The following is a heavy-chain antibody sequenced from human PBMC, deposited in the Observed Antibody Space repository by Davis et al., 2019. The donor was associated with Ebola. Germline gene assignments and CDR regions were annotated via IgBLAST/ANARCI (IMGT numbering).Heavy chain of an antibody. V-gene: IGHV4-39*07. D-gene: IGHD3-10*01. CDR2: IYYSGST. CDR3: ARSLLWFGEPPSYYFDY. J-gene: IGHJ4*02. Sequence: SETLSLTCTVSGGSISSGSYYWAWIRQPPGKGLEWIGSIYYSGSTYYNPSLKSRVTISVDTSKNQFSLKLSSVTAADTAVYYCARSLLWFGEPPSYYFDYWGQGTLVTVSS. CDR1: GGSISSGSYY.